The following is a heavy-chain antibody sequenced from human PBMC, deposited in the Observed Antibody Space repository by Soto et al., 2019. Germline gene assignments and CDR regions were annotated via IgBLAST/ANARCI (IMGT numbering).Heavy chain of an antibody. J-gene: IGHJ3*02. V-gene: IGHV4-59*13. CDR1: GDSISSFY. Sequence: PSETLSLTCTVSGDSISSFYWSWIRQPPGKGLEWIGYIYYSGSTNYNPSLKSRVTISVDTSKNQFSLKLSSVTAADTAVYYCARAVILTGYYIHDAFDIWGQGTMVTGSS. CDR2: IYYSGST. D-gene: IGHD3-9*01. CDR3: ARAVILTGYYIHDAFDI.